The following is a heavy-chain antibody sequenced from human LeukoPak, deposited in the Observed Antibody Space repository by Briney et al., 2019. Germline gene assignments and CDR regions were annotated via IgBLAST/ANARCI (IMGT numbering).Heavy chain of an antibody. V-gene: IGHV3-23*01. Sequence: PGGSLRLSCAAPGFTFSSYAMSWVRQAPGKGLEWVSAISGSGGSTYYADSVKGRFTISRDNSKNTLYLQMNSLRAEDTAVYYCASNPTDYDSSGYYLFDYWGQGTLVTVSS. CDR2: ISGSGGST. CDR1: GFTFSSYA. D-gene: IGHD3-22*01. J-gene: IGHJ4*02. CDR3: ASNPTDYDSSGYYLFDY.